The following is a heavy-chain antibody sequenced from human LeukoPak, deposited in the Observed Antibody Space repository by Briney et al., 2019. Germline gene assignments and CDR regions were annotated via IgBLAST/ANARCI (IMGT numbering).Heavy chain of an antibody. CDR3: ARDPCSSTSCYTPFDY. CDR1: EFTFSRSW. V-gene: IGHV3-7*03. Sequence: PGGSLRLSCAASEFTFSRSWMTWVRQAPGKGLEWVANINQDGSEKYYVDSVKGRFTISRDNAKNSLYLQMNSLRAEDTAVYYCARDPCSSTSCYTPFDYWGQGTLVTVSS. CDR2: INQDGSEK. J-gene: IGHJ4*02. D-gene: IGHD2-2*02.